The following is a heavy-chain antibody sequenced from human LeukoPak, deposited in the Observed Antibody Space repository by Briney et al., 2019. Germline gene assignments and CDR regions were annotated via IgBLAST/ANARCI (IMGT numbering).Heavy chain of an antibody. CDR2: INPNTGAT. CDR1: GFIFTGYY. D-gene: IGHD6-13*01. V-gene: IGHV1-2*02. J-gene: IGHJ5*02. CDR3: ARDMTPTIAAESRFDP. Sequence: ASVKVSCKTSGFIFTGYYIHWVRQAPGQGLEWMGWINPNTGATYYTDHFQGRVSMTRDTSISTVYMELSSLRSDDTAVYYCARDMTPTIAAESRFDPWGQGTLITLSS.